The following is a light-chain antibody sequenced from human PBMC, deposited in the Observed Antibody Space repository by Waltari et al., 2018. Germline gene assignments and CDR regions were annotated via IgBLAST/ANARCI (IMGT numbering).Light chain of an antibody. CDR1: QAISGY. V-gene: IGKV1-9*01. J-gene: IGKJ5*01. Sequence: NQLTQSPSSLSASVGDRVTITCRASQAISGYLAWYQQKPGKAPKLLIYAASTLQSGVPSRFSGSGSGTDFTLTISSLQPEDFATYYCQQLKSYPITFGQGTRLEIK. CDR2: AAS. CDR3: QQLKSYPIT.